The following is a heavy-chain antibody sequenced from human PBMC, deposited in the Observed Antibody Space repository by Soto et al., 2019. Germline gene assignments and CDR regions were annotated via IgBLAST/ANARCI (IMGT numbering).Heavy chain of an antibody. Sequence: QVQLVQSGAEVKETGSSVKVSCKSSGYIFKNYAVTWLRQAPGQGLEWMGGIIPVFGTPDYSQKFRGRVTITADESTSTVYMELRSLTSEDTAVYYCARHLYDYVWGSYRHWGQGTLATVSS. J-gene: IGHJ4*02. D-gene: IGHD3-16*02. CDR3: ARHLYDYVWGSYRH. V-gene: IGHV1-69*01. CDR2: IIPVFGTP. CDR1: GYIFKNYA.